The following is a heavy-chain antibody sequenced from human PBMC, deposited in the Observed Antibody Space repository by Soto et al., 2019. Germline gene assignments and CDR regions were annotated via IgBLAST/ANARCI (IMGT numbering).Heavy chain of an antibody. D-gene: IGHD3-9*01. Sequence: SETLSLTCAVYGGSFSGYYWSWIRQPPGKGLEWIGEISHSGNTNYNTSLKSRVTISIDKSKNQFSLKLSFVTEADTAVYYFASQGLPYFDWSPTPLYYMDVWGKGTTVTVPS. J-gene: IGHJ6*03. CDR1: GGSFSGYY. CDR3: ASQGLPYFDWSPTPLYYMDV. CDR2: ISHSGNT. V-gene: IGHV4-34*01.